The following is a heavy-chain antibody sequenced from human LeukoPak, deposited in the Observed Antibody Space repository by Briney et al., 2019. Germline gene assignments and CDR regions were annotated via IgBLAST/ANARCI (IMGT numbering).Heavy chain of an antibody. Sequence: GSLRLSCAASGFTVRSSYMNWVRQAPGKGLEWVSVIYNGETTVYAVSVRGRFSISRDNSENTLHLQMNSLRAEDTAVYYCAADTDYDAFDIWGQGTMVTVSS. V-gene: IGHV3-53*01. CDR1: GFTVRSSY. D-gene: IGHD4-11*01. CDR2: IYNGETT. J-gene: IGHJ3*02. CDR3: AADTDYDAFDI.